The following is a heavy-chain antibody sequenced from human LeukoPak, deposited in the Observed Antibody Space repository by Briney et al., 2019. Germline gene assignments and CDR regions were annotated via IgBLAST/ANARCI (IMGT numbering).Heavy chain of an antibody. CDR2: INTNTGNP. Sequence: ASVKVSCKASGYTFTRYAMNWVRQAPGQGLEWMGWINTNTGNPRYAQDFTGRFVFSLDISVSTAYLQISSLKTEDTAVYYCATLPLDCGHYSTCDVDYWGQGTLVTVSS. CDR3: ATLPLDCGHYSTCDVDY. V-gene: IGHV7-4-1*02. J-gene: IGHJ4*02. CDR1: GYTFTRYA. D-gene: IGHD3-3*01.